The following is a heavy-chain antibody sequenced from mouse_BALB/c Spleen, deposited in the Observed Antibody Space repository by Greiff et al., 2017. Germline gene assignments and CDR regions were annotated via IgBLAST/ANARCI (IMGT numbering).Heavy chain of an antibody. V-gene: IGHV1S81*02. J-gene: IGHJ4*01. Sequence: QVQLKQPGAELVKPGASVKLSCKASGYTFTSYWMYWVKQRPGQGLEWIGEINPSNGRTYYNEKFKRMATLTVDKSSSTAYMQLSSLTSEDSAFCSCAIFEGLYYAMDYWGQGPSDTVSS. CDR3: AIFEGLYYAMDY. CDR2: INPSNGRT. CDR1: GYTFTSYW.